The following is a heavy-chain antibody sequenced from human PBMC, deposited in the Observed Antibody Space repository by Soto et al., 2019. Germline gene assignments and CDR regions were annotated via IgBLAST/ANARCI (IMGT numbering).Heavy chain of an antibody. D-gene: IGHD3-10*01. CDR2: INADNGNT. V-gene: IGHV1-3*01. CDR3: ARVLRESGLDY. CDR1: GYTFTSYT. J-gene: IGHJ4*02. Sequence: ASVKVSCKASGYTFTSYTLHWVRQAPGQRLEWMRWINADNGNTKYSQKFQGRVTITRYTSASTAYMELSSLRSEDTAIYYCARVLRESGLDYWGQGTLVTVSS.